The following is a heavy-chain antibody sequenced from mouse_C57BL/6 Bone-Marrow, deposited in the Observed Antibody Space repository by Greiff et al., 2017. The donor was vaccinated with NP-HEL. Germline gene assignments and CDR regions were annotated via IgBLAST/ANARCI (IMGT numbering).Heavy chain of an antibody. D-gene: IGHD2-1*01. V-gene: IGHV1-63*01. CDR1: GYTFTNYW. Sequence: KQSGAELVRPGTSVKMSCKASGYTFTNYWIGWAKQRPGHGLEWIGDIYPGGGYTNYNEKFKGKATLTADKSSSTAYMQFSSLTSEDSAIYYCARSEFDGNYGVYYFDYWGQGTTLTVSS. CDR3: ARSEFDGNYGVYYFDY. CDR2: IYPGGGYT. J-gene: IGHJ2*01.